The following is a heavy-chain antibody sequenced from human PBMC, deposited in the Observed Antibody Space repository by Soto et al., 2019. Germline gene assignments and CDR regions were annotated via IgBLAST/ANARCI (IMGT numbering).Heavy chain of an antibody. D-gene: IGHD2-2*01. V-gene: IGHV3-23*01. Sequence: EVQLLESGGDLVQPGGSLRLSCAASGFTFNNYGMNWVRQAPGKGLEWVSAISGSGGSTYYADSVKGRFTISRDNSKNMLYLQMNSLRAEDTDVYYCAKRRYCSTTSCHDFDYWGQGTLVTVSS. J-gene: IGHJ4*02. CDR1: GFTFNNYG. CDR3: AKRRYCSTTSCHDFDY. CDR2: ISGSGGST.